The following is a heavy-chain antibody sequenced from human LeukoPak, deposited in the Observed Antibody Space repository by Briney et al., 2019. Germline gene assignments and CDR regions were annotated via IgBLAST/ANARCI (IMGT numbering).Heavy chain of an antibody. CDR3: ARDHKPLTYYDFWSGYWGEGSDYYYYYYMDV. J-gene: IGHJ6*03. V-gene: IGHV7-4-1*02. Sequence: GASVKVSCKASGYTFTSYAMNWVRQAPGQGLEWMGWINTNTGNPTYAQGFTGRFVFSLDTSVSTAYLQISSLKAEDTAVYYCARDHKPLTYYDFWSGYWGEGSDYYYYYYMDVWGKGTTVTVSS. D-gene: IGHD3-3*01. CDR2: INTNTGNP. CDR1: GYTFTSYA.